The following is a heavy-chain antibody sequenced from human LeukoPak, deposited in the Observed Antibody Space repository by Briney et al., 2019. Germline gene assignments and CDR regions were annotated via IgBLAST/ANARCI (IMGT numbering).Heavy chain of an antibody. D-gene: IGHD3-10*01. Sequence: ASVKVSCKASGYTFTAYNIHWLRQAPGQGPEWMGWITPNSGFTSYAQHFQGRVTMTRDTSISTAYMELNNLISDDTAVYYCARGMGSGTYRRFDFWGQGTLVTVSS. CDR1: GYTFTAYN. CDR2: ITPNSGFT. CDR3: ARGMGSGTYRRFDF. J-gene: IGHJ4*02. V-gene: IGHV1-2*02.